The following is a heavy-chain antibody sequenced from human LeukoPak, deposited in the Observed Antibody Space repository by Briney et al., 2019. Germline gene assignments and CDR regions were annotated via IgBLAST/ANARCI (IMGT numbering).Heavy chain of an antibody. Sequence: PGASLRLSCAASGFTSTSYAMSWVRQAPGKGLEWVSAISGSGGSTYYADSVKGRFTISRDNSKNTLYLQMNSLRAEDTAVYYCAKAGRYSGYDFDYWGQGTLVTVSS. D-gene: IGHD5-12*01. CDR2: ISGSGGST. CDR3: AKAGRYSGYDFDY. J-gene: IGHJ4*02. V-gene: IGHV3-23*01. CDR1: GFTSTSYA.